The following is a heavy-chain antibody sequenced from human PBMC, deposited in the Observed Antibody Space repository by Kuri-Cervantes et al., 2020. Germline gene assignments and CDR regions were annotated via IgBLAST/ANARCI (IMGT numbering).Heavy chain of an antibody. CDR2: IWYDGSDK. CDR1: RFIFSSYA. CDR3: ARDSFGVSGTGGGMDV. J-gene: IGHJ6*02. Sequence: GESLKISCAASRFIFSSYAMHWVRQAPGKGLEWVAVIWYDGSDKYYPDSVKGRFTISRDNSKNTLYLEMNSLRAEDTAIYYCARDSFGVSGTGGGMDVWGQGTTVTDSS. V-gene: IGHV3-33*08. D-gene: IGHD3-10*01.